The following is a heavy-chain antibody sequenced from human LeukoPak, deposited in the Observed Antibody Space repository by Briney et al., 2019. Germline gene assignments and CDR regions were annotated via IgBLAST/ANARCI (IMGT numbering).Heavy chain of an antibody. CDR2: IYTTGRT. CDR3: AKILGSGVWYGFDI. CDR1: GGSVNSYY. J-gene: IGHJ3*02. Sequence: PSETLSLTCSVSGGSVNSYYWSWIRQPPAKGLEWIGYIYTTGRTNYNPSLKSRVTISVDTSKNQFSLKLSSVTAADTAVYYCAKILGSGVWYGFDIWGQGTMVTVSS. D-gene: IGHD7-27*01. V-gene: IGHV4-4*09.